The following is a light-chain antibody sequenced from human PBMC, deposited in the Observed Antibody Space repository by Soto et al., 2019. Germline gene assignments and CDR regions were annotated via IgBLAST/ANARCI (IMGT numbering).Light chain of an antibody. CDR3: QQYGSSPRT. J-gene: IGKJ1*01. Sequence: EIVLTQSPGTLSLSPGEGATLSCRASQSVTGSYLAWYQQKPGQAPRLLIYGASSRATGIPDRFSGSESGTDFTLTISRLEPEDFAVYYWQQYGSSPRTFGQGTKVEI. CDR2: GAS. CDR1: QSVTGSY. V-gene: IGKV3-20*01.